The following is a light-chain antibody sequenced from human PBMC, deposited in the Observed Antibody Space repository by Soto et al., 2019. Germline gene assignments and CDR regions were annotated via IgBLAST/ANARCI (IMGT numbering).Light chain of an antibody. J-gene: IGKJ4*01. Sequence: EIVLTQSASTLSLSPGERATLSWRASQSVSSYLAWYQQKPVQAPRLLIYDASNRATGIPARFSGSGSATDFTLTISSLEPEDFAVYYCQQRSNWPFLTFGGGTKVDIK. V-gene: IGKV3-11*01. CDR3: QQRSNWPFLT. CDR1: QSVSSY. CDR2: DAS.